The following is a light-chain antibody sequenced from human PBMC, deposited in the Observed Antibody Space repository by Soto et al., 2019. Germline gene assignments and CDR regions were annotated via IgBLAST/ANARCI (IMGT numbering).Light chain of an antibody. V-gene: IGKV1-9*01. J-gene: IGKJ4*01. CDR1: QGIGTY. Sequence: DIQLTQSSSFLSASVGDRVTITCRASQGIGTYVAWYQHEPGTAPNLLIYAASTLQSGVPSSFSGSGSGTEFNLRISSLQAEDVATYYRQQFNTHPLTFGGGTKV. CDR3: QQFNTHPLT. CDR2: AAS.